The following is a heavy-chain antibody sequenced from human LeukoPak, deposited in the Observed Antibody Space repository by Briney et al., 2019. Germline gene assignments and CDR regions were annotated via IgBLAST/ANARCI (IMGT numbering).Heavy chain of an antibody. J-gene: IGHJ5*01. V-gene: IGHV4-59*08. CDR3: ARSVPSLDYLFDS. D-gene: IGHD4-11*01. CDR2: IYYSGST. CDR1: GGSISSYY. Sequence: SETLSLTCTVSGGSISSYYWSWIRQPPGKGLEWIGYIYYSGSTNYNPSLKSRVTVSVDTSKNQFSLRLTSVTAADTAVYYCARSVPSLDYLFDSWGHGTLVTVSS.